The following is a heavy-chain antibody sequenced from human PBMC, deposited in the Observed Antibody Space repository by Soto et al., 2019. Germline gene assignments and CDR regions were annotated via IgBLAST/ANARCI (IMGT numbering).Heavy chain of an antibody. Sequence: QVQLVQSGAEVKKPGSSVKVSCKASGGTFSSYAISWVRQAPGQGLEWMGGIIPIFGTANYAQKFQGRVTITADESTSTAYRELSSLRSEDTAVDYCARSGEADGGERDNWFDPWGQGTLVTVSS. CDR1: GGTFSSYA. CDR2: IIPIFGTA. CDR3: ARSGEADGGERDNWFDP. D-gene: IGHD3-16*01. V-gene: IGHV1-69*12. J-gene: IGHJ5*02.